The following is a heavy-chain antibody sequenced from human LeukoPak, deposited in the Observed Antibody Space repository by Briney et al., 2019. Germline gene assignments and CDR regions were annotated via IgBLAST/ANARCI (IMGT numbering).Heavy chain of an antibody. CDR1: GFTFSNYG. Sequence: GRSLRLSCAASGFTFSNYGMHWVRQAPGKGLEWVAVIWYDGSNKYYADSVKGRFTISRDNSKNTLYLQMNSLRAEDTALYYCARDPGVVAFHYFDYWGQGTLVTVSS. CDR2: IWYDGSNK. V-gene: IGHV3-33*01. J-gene: IGHJ4*02. CDR3: ARDPGVVAFHYFDY. D-gene: IGHD3-3*01.